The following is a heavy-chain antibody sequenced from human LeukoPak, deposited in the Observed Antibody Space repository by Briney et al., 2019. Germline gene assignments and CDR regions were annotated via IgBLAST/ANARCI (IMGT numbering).Heavy chain of an antibody. CDR3: ARYSLDPFDY. D-gene: IGHD3-16*01. CDR2: ISSSSGYI. V-gene: IGHV3-21*01. Sequence: GGSLRLSCAASGFTFSSYSMNWVCQAPGKGLEWVSSISSSSGYIYYADSVKGRFTISRDNAKNSLYLQMNSLRAEDTAVYYCARYSLDPFDYWGQGTLVTVSS. CDR1: GFTFSSYS. J-gene: IGHJ4*02.